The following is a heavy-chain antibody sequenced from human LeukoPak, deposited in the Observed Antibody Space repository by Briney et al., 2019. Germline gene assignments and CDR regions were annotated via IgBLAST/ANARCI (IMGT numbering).Heavy chain of an antibody. CDR1: GGTFSSYA. D-gene: IGHD3-3*01. Sequence: SVKVSCKASGGTFSSYAISWVRQAPRQGLEWMGRIIPIFGTANYAQKFQGRVTITTDESTSTAYMELSSLRSEDTAVYYCARSSLFGVVTGYFDYWGQGTLVTVSS. V-gene: IGHV1-69*05. J-gene: IGHJ4*02. CDR2: IIPIFGTA. CDR3: ARSSLFGVVTGYFDY.